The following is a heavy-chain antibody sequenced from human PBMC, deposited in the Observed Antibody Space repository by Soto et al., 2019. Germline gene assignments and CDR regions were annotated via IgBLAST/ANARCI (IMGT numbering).Heavy chain of an antibody. D-gene: IGHD2-15*01. Sequence: RASVKVSCKASGYTFTSYDINWVRQATGQGLEWMGWMNPNSGNTGYAQKFQGRVTMTRNTSISTAYMELSSLRSEDTAVYYCGSNPSYCSGGSCYGFSDYYYYYMDVWGKGTTVTVSS. CDR2: MNPNSGNT. J-gene: IGHJ6*03. CDR3: GSNPSYCSGGSCYGFSDYYYYYMDV. CDR1: GYTFTSYD. V-gene: IGHV1-8*01.